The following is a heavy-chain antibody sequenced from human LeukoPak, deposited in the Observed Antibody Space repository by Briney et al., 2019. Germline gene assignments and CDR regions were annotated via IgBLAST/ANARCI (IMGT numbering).Heavy chain of an antibody. CDR1: GFTFSSYA. J-gene: IGHJ5*02. CDR2: IGGIVDNT. CDR3: ALDYDSSGHTPGWFDP. V-gene: IGHV3-23*01. D-gene: IGHD3-22*01. Sequence: GGSLRLSCAASGFTFSSYAMSWVRQAPGRGLEWVSLIGGIVDNTHYADSVKGRFTISRDNSKNTLYLQMNSLRAKDTAVYYCALDYDSSGHTPGWFDPWGQGTLVTVSS.